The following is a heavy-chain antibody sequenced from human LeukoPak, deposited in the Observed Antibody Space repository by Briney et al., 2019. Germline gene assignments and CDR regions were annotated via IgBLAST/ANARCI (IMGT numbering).Heavy chain of an antibody. V-gene: IGHV4-30-4*08. CDR3: ARLLQGGWFDP. J-gene: IGHJ5*02. CDR1: GGSISSGDYY. Sequence: PSQTLSLTCTVSGGSISSGDYYWSWIRQHPGKGLEWIGYIYYSGSTYYNPSLKSRVTISVDTSKNQFSLKLSSVTAADTAVYYCARLLQGGWFDPWGQGTLVTVSS. CDR2: IYYSGST. D-gene: IGHD2-15*01.